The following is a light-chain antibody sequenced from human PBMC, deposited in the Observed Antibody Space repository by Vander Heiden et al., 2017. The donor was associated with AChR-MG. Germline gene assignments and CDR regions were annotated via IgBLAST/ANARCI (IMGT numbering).Light chain of an antibody. V-gene: IGLV2-14*03. CDR2: DVS. Sequence: QPALTQPAPVSGSPGQSIPISCTGTSDDVGGYNYVSWYQKNEGNAPKLIIYDVSNRPSGVSNRFSGSKSGTTASLTISGLQAEDEANYYCSSYTARLTVAFGGGTKLTVL. CDR1: SDDVGGYNY. J-gene: IGLJ2*01. CDR3: SSYTARLTVA.